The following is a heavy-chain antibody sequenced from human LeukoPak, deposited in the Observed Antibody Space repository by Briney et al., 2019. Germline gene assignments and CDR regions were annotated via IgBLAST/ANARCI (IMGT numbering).Heavy chain of an antibody. CDR1: GYTLTELS. CDR3: ATDPPAAAGSVD. V-gene: IGHV1-24*01. J-gene: IGHJ4*02. Sequence: ASVKVSCKVSGYTLTELSMHWVRQAPGKGLEWMGGFDPEDGETIYAQKFQGRVTMTEDTSTDTAYMELSSLRSEDTAVYYCATDPPAAAGSVDWGQGTLVTVSS. CDR2: FDPEDGET. D-gene: IGHD6-13*01.